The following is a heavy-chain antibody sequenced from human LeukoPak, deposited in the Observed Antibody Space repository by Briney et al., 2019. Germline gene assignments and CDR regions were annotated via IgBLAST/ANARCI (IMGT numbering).Heavy chain of an antibody. Sequence: PSETLSLTCSVSGYSISSGYYWGWIRQPPGKGLEWIGNVYHSGSTYYNPSLKGRFTISVDTSKSQFSLKLTSVTAADTAVYYCARGFSAFDFWGQGTMVIVSP. D-gene: IGHD3-3*01. J-gene: IGHJ3*01. V-gene: IGHV4-38-2*02. CDR3: ARGFSAFDF. CDR1: GYSISSGYY. CDR2: VYHSGST.